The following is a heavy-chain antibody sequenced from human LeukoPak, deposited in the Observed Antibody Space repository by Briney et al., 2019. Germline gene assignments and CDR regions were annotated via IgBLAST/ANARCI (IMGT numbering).Heavy chain of an antibody. CDR3: ARDQDYGFTY. V-gene: IGHV3-21*05. D-gene: IGHD4-17*01. J-gene: IGHJ4*02. CDR1: RYTFSSYS. Sequence: GGSLRLACAASRYTFSSYSMNWVRQAPGKGPEWISWITGSGTDIIYADSVKGRFTISRDNAKNSLYLQMNSLRAEDTAMYYCARDQDYGFTYWGQGTLVTVSS. CDR2: ITGSGTDI.